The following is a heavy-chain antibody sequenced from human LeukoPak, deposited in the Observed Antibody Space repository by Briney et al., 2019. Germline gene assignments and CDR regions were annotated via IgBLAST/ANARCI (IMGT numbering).Heavy chain of an antibody. V-gene: IGHV4-39*01. D-gene: IGHD3-16*02. CDR3: ARQKDDYVWGSYRSLPDY. CDR2: IYYSGGP. CDR1: GGSISSSSYY. J-gene: IGHJ4*02. Sequence: SETLSLTCTVSGGSISSSSYYWGWIRQPPGKGLEWFGSIYYSGGPYYNPSLKSRVTISVDTSKNQFSLQLSSVPAADTAVYYCARQKDDYVWGSYRSLPDYWGQGTLVTVSS.